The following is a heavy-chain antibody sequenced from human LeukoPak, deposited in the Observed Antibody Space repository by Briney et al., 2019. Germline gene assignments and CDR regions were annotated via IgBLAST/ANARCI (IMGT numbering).Heavy chain of an antibody. CDR3: ATHRTGNYLAAFDQ. D-gene: IGHD4-11*01. V-gene: IGHV3-23*01. CDR2: ISGSGGST. Sequence: GGSLRLSCAASGFTFSSYAMSWVRQAPGKGLEWVSAISGSGGSTYYADSVKGRFTISRDNSKNTLYLQMNSLRAEDTAVYYCATHRTGNYLAAFDQWGQGTLVTVSS. J-gene: IGHJ4*02. CDR1: GFTFSSYA.